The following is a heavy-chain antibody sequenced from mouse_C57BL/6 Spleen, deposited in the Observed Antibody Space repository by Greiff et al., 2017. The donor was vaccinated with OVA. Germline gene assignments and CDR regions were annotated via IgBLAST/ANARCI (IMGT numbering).Heavy chain of an antibody. Sequence: EVQLVESEGGLVQPGSSMKLSCTASGFTFSDYYMAWVRQVPEKGLEWVANINYDGSSTYYLDSLKSRFIISRDNAKNILYLQMSSLKSEDTATYYCARDPLGRWYFDVWGTGTTVTVSS. J-gene: IGHJ1*03. CDR1: GFTFSDYY. CDR3: ARDPLGRWYFDV. CDR2: INYDGSST. V-gene: IGHV5-16*01. D-gene: IGHD4-1*01.